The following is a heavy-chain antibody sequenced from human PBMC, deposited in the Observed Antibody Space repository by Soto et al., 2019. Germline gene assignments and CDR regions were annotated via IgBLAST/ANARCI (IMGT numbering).Heavy chain of an antibody. CDR1: GGSISSYY. CDR2: IYYSGST. J-gene: IGHJ3*02. Sequence: SETLSLTCTFSGGSISSYYWSWSRERPGKGLEWIVYIYYSGSTNYKPSLKSRVTISVDTSKNQFSLKLSSVTAADTAVYYCARESPYYDILAPNAFDIWGQGTMVT. CDR3: ARESPYYDILAPNAFDI. V-gene: IGHV4-59*01. D-gene: IGHD3-9*01.